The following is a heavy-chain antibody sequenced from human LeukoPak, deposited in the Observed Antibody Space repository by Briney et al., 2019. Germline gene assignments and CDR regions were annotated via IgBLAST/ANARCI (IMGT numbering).Heavy chain of an antibody. Sequence: GASVKVSCKASGDTFTSYGISWVRQAPGQGLEWMGWISAYNGNTNYAQKLQGRVTMTTDTSTSTAYMELRSLRSDDTAVYYCARGSFQLWLTTAFDIWGQGTMVTVSS. J-gene: IGHJ3*02. CDR1: GDTFTSYG. V-gene: IGHV1-18*01. CDR2: ISAYNGNT. D-gene: IGHD5-18*01. CDR3: ARGSFQLWLTTAFDI.